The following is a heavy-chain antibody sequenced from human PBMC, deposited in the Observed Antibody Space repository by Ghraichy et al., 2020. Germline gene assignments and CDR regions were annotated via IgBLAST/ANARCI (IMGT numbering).Heavy chain of an antibody. V-gene: IGHV4-31*03. J-gene: IGHJ4*02. CDR3: ARADY. Sequence: SETLSLTCTVSGDSIDSAGYYWGWIRQRQGQGLEWIGYIYHTGKTYYNASLQSRASISMDMSKNQFSLKLTSVTVPDTAVYYCARADYWGRGILVTVSS. CDR2: IYHTGKT. CDR1: GDSIDSAGYY.